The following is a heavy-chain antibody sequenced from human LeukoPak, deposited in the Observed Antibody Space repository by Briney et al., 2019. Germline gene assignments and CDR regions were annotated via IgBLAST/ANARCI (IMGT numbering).Heavy chain of an antibody. Sequence: ASVKVSCKASGYTFTGYYMHWVRQAPGQGLEWMGWINPNSGGTNYAQKFQGWVTMTRDTSISTAYMELSRLRSDDTAVYYCARDSGSYYYNGMDVWGQGTTVTVPS. CDR3: ARDSGSYYYNGMDV. V-gene: IGHV1-2*04. D-gene: IGHD1-26*01. J-gene: IGHJ6*02. CDR2: INPNSGGT. CDR1: GYTFTGYY.